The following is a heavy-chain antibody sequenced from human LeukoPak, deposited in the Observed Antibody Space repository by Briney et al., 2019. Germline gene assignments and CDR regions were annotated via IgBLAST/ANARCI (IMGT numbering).Heavy chain of an antibody. CDR1: GGSISSYY. CDR2: IYYTGST. Sequence: SETLSLTCTVSGGSISSYYWSWIRQPPGKGLEWIGYIYYTGSTNYNPSLKSRVTISVDTSKKQFSLNLSSVTAADTAVYYCASSRYSSGWYDGFDIWGQGTIVTVSS. V-gene: IGHV4-59*01. D-gene: IGHD6-19*01. J-gene: IGHJ3*02. CDR3: ASSRYSSGWYDGFDI.